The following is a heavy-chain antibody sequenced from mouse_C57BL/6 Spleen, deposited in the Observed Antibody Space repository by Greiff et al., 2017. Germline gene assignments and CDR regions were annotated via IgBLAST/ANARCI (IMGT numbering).Heavy chain of an antibody. J-gene: IGHJ4*01. V-gene: IGHV1-55*01. Sequence: QVQLQQSGAELVKPGASVKMSCKASGYTFTSYWITWVKQRPGQGLEWIGDIYPGSGSTNYNEKFKSKATLTVDTSSSTAYMQLSSLTSEDSAVYYCARVEIYYGYDEGAYAMDYWGQGTSGTVSS. CDR3: ARVEIYYGYDEGAYAMDY. CDR2: IYPGSGST. D-gene: IGHD2-2*01. CDR1: GYTFTSYW.